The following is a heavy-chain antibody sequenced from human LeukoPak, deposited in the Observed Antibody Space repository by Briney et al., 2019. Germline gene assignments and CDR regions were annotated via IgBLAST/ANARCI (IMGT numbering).Heavy chain of an antibody. J-gene: IGHJ4*02. CDR1: GFTFSSYG. CDR2: IWYDGSNK. D-gene: IGHD6-25*01. CDR3: AGPAATHLIDY. Sequence: QAGGSLRLSCAASGFTFSSYGVHWVRQAPVKGLEWVAVIWYDGSNKYYADSVKGRFTISRDNSKNTLYLQMNSLRAEDTAVYYCAGPAATHLIDYWGQGTLVTVSS. V-gene: IGHV3-33*01.